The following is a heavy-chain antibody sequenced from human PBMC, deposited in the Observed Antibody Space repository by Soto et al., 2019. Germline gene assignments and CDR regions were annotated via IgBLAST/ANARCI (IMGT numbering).Heavy chain of an antibody. CDR3: SKQRGPSGYSYYGLEV. D-gene: IGHD2-15*01. CDR1: GFDFTPAW. CDR2: IKSKGSGGTT. Sequence: QVVESGVGLVTPGESISLLCVGSGFDFTPAWMHWVRQAPGTGLEWVGRIKSKGSGGTTDYSAPVKVRFTISKDDSKNTVYLQMNSLKSEDTAVYFCSKQRGPSGYSYYGLEVWGQGITVTVTS. V-gene: IGHV3-15*07. J-gene: IGHJ6*01.